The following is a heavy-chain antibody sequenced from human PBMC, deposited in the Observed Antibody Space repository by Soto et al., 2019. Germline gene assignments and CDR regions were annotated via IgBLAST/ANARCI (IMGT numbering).Heavy chain of an antibody. V-gene: IGHV3-23*01. Sequence: EVQLLESGGGLVQPGGSLVLSCAASGFTFSSYAMSWVRQAPGKGLEWVSSSSGGGNDAYYADSVKGRSTFSRDNSRNTLYLQMNSLRADDTAVHYCARSLFLASTGIEPFDFWGQGTLVTVSS. CDR3: ARSLFLASTGIEPFDF. CDR1: GFTFSSYA. CDR2: SSGGGNDA. D-gene: IGHD6-13*01. J-gene: IGHJ4*02.